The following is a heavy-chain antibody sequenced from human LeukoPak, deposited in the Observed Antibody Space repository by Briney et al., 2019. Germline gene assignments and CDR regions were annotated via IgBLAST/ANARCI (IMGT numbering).Heavy chain of an antibody. J-gene: IGHJ4*02. D-gene: IGHD1-26*01. CDR2: IYYSGST. CDR3: ARHSGSYSLDY. CDR1: GGSISGYY. Sequence: PSETLSLTSTVSGGSISGYYWSWIRQPPGKGLEWIGYIYYSGSTNYNPSLKSRVTISVDTSKNQFSLKLSSVTAADTAVYYCARHSGSYSLDYWGQGTLVTVSS. V-gene: IGHV4-59*08.